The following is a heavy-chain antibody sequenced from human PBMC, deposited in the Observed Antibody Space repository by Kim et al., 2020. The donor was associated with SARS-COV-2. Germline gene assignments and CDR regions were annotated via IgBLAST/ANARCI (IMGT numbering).Heavy chain of an antibody. CDR3: ARTTGTYGLDY. V-gene: IGHV3-9*01. Sequence: IGYAHSVKGRFTISRDNAKNSLYLQMNSLRAEDTALYYCARTTGTYGLDYWGQGTLVTVS. J-gene: IGHJ4*02. CDR2: I. D-gene: IGHD3-10*01.